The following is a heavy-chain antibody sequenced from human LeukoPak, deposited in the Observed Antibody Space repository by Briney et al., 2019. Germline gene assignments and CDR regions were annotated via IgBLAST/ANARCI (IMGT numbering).Heavy chain of an antibody. D-gene: IGHD3-10*01. Sequence: GGSLRLSCAASGFSFHYYAMHWVRQAPGKGLEWVAVISYGGANEYYAYSVKGRLTISRDNSKNTLYMEMSSLRPEDTAVYYCARPIDNGSGSYYFPYWGQGTLVTVSS. CDR2: ISYGGANE. J-gene: IGHJ4*02. CDR1: GFSFHYYA. CDR3: ARPIDNGSGSYYFPY. V-gene: IGHV3-30-3*01.